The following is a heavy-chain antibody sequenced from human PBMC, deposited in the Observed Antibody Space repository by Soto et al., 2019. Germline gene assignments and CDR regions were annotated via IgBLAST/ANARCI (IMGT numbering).Heavy chain of an antibody. J-gene: IGHJ4*02. Sequence: QVQLVQSGAEVKKPGASVKVSCKASGYTFTSYGISWVRQAPGQGLEWMGWISAYNGNTNYAQKLQGRVTMTTDTSTSTAYMELRSLRSDDTAVNYCAREVKYGDYPYYFDYWGQGTLVTVSS. V-gene: IGHV1-18*04. CDR3: AREVKYGDYPYYFDY. CDR1: GYTFTSYG. CDR2: ISAYNGNT. D-gene: IGHD4-17*01.